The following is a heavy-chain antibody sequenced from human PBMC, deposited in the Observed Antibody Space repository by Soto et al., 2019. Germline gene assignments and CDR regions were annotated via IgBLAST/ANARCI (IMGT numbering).Heavy chain of an antibody. Sequence: LSLTCTVSGGSISSGDYYWSWIRQPPGKGLEWIGYIYYSGSTYYNPSLKSRVTISVDTSKNQFSLKLSSVTAADTAVYYCARGPRYYDFWSGYYYGMDVWGQGTTVTVSS. J-gene: IGHJ6*02. CDR2: IYYSGST. D-gene: IGHD3-3*01. V-gene: IGHV4-30-4*01. CDR1: GGSISSGDYY. CDR3: ARGPRYYDFWSGYYYGMDV.